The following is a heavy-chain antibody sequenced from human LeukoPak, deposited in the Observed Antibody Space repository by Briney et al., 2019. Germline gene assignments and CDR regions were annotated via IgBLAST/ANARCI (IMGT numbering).Heavy chain of an antibody. V-gene: IGHV4-59*11. CDR2: ISYTVST. D-gene: IGHD5-18*01. CDR3: ARGYSYGYRFDL. Sequence: SQTLSLTCTVSGASISSHYGSWIRQPPGKGLGWIGYISYTVSTNYNCSLRSRVTISVDTSKNQFSLRLRCVTAADRAVYYCARGYSYGYRFDLWGRGTLVTVSS. J-gene: IGHJ2*01. CDR1: GASISSHY.